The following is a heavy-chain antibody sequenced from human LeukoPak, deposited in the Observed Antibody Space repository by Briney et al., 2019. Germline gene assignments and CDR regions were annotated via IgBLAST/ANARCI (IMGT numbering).Heavy chain of an antibody. CDR3: ARAMVWGHILGD. Sequence: SETLSLTCTVSGGSISSYYWSWIRQPPGKGLEWIGYIYYSGSTNYNPSLKSRVTISVDTSKNQFSLKLSSVTAADTAVYYCARAMVWGHILGDWGQGTLVT. CDR1: GGSISSYY. J-gene: IGHJ4*02. V-gene: IGHV4-59*01. D-gene: IGHD3-10*01. CDR2: IYYSGST.